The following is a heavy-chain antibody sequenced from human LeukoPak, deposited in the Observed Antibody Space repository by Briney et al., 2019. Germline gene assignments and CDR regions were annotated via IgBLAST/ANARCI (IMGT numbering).Heavy chain of an antibody. Sequence: ASVKVSCTASGYTFTSYYMHWARQAPGQGLEWMGIINPSGGSTSYAQKFQGRVAMTRDTSTSTAYMELSRLRSDDTAVYYCAIIVVPAALSRDYFDYWGQGTLVTVSS. CDR2: INPSGGST. CDR3: AIIVVPAALSRDYFDY. D-gene: IGHD2-2*01. V-gene: IGHV1-46*01. J-gene: IGHJ4*02. CDR1: GYTFTSYY.